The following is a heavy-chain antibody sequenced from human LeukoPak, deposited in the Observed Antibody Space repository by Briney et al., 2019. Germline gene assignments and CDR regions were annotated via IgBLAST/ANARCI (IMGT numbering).Heavy chain of an antibody. J-gene: IGHJ4*02. CDR3: AKDPWELPPSSQPPNFDY. CDR1: GFTFSSYG. Sequence: PGGSLRLSCAASGFTFSSYGMHWVRQAPGKGLEWVAVISYDGSNKYYADSVKGRFTISRDNSKNTLYLQMNSLRAEDTAVYYCAKDPWELPPSSQPPNFDYWGQGTLVTVSS. CDR2: ISYDGSNK. D-gene: IGHD1-26*01. V-gene: IGHV3-30*18.